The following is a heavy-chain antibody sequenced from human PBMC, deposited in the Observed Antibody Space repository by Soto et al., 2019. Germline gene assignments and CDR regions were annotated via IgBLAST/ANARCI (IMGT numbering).Heavy chain of an antibody. CDR2: IYPGDSDT. D-gene: IGHD6-13*01. CDR1: GYSFTSYW. J-gene: IGHJ6*02. V-gene: IGHV5-51*01. Sequence: PGESLKISCKGSGYSFTSYWIGWVRQMPGKGLEWMGIIYPGDSDTRYSPSFQGQVTISADKSISTAYLQWSSLKASDTAMYYCARHIAAAGFYYYYGMDVWGQGTTVTVSS. CDR3: ARHIAAAGFYYYYGMDV.